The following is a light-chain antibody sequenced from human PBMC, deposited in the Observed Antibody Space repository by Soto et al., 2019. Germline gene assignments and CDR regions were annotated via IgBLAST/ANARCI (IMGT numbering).Light chain of an antibody. CDR3: QSYDSSLHVV. J-gene: IGLJ2*01. CDR2: GNS. V-gene: IGLV1-40*01. CDR1: SSNIGAGYD. Sequence: QSVLTQPPSVSGAPGQRVTISCTGSSSNIGAGYDVHWYQQLPGTAPKLLIYGNSNRPSGVPDRFSGSKSGTSASLAITGLQAEDEADLYCQSYDSSLHVVFGGGTKHTVL.